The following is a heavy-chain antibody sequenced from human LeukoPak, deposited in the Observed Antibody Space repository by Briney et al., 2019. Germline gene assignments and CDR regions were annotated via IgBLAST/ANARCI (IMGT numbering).Heavy chain of an antibody. V-gene: IGHV3-23*01. Sequence: WGSLTLSCAASGFTFSDYYMSWIRQAPGKGLEWVSGISGRGDSTYYADSVKGRFTVSRDNSQNTLYLQMNSLRAEDTAVYFCERKFYGGSYLGAFDIWGRGTMVTVSS. J-gene: IGHJ3*02. CDR3: ERKFYGGSYLGAFDI. CDR2: ISGRGDST. CDR1: GFTFSDYY. D-gene: IGHD1-26*01.